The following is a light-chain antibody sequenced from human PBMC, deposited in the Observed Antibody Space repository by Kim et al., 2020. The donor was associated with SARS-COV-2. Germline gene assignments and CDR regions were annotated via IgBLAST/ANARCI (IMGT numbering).Light chain of an antibody. Sequence: PASSYCMSCQSGLHGFGHYSLDWQLQRPGQAPQLLIYLGSKRASGVPDRFSGSGSGTDFTLKISRVEAEDVGVYYCIQTLQTPLTFGQGTRLEIK. J-gene: IGKJ5*01. CDR3: IQTLQTPLT. CDR2: LGS. CDR1: QSGLHGFGHYS. V-gene: IGKV2-28*01.